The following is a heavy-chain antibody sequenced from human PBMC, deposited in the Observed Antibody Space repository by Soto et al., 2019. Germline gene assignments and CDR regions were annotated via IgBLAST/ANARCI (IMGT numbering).Heavy chain of an antibody. J-gene: IGHJ6*02. V-gene: IGHV3-21*01. CDR2: ISSSSSYI. Sequence: GGSLRLSCAASGFTFSSYSMNWVRQAPGKGLEWVSSISSSSSYIYYADSVKGRLTISRDNAKNSLYLQMNSLRAEDTAVYYCARYCSGGSCSYYYYGMDVWGQGTTVTVYS. CDR3: ARYCSGGSCSYYYYGMDV. D-gene: IGHD2-15*01. CDR1: GFTFSSYS.